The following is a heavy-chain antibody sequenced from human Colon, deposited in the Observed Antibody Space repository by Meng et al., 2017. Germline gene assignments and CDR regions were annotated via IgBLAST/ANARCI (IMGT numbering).Heavy chain of an antibody. V-gene: IGHV4-61*01. CDR1: GGSVSSASYY. J-gene: IGHJ4*02. CDR2: IHYSGSR. CDR3: ARFYGSGTFEVHDY. Sequence: QGQRWESGPGLGRPSETPPLTCNVSGGSVSSASYYWSWIRQHPGKGLEWIGLIHYSGSRNYNPSLKSRVTMSVDTSKNQVSLRLTSVTAADTAVYYCARFYGSGTFEVHDYWGQGILVTVSS. D-gene: IGHD3-10*01.